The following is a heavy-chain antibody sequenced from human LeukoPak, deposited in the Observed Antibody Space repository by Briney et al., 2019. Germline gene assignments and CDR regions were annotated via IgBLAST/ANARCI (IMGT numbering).Heavy chain of an antibody. CDR1: GFIFSTYA. CDR3: AKAVGYGSLDY. D-gene: IGHD2-8*02. Sequence: GGSLRLSCAASGFIFSTYAMSWVRQAPGKGLEWVSAISGSGGGTYYADSVKGRFTISRDNSKNTLYLQMNSLRVEDTAVYYCAKAVGYGSLDYWGQGTLVTVSS. CDR2: ISGSGGGT. J-gene: IGHJ4*02. V-gene: IGHV3-23*01.